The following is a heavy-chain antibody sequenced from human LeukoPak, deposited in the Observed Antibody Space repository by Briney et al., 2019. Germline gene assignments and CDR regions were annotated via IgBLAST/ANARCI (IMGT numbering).Heavy chain of an antibody. D-gene: IGHD1-7*01. CDR3: AKIRVIFNWNYAYYFDY. V-gene: IGHV3-30*02. J-gene: IGHJ4*02. Sequence: GGSLRLSCAASEFTFSRYGIHWVRQAPGKGLEWVAFINDDGSKTYYADSVKGRTTISRDNSKNTLYLQMNSLRAEDTAVYYCAKIRVIFNWNYAYYFDYWGQGSLVTVSS. CDR1: EFTFSRYG. CDR2: INDDGSKT.